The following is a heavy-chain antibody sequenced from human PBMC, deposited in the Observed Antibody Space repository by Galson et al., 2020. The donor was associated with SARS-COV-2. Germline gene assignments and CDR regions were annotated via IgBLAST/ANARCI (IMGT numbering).Heavy chain of an antibody. V-gene: IGHV3-30*04. CDR3: ARGGEWELPYDFDY. D-gene: IGHD1-26*01. Sequence: GGSLRLSCAASGFTFSNYVMHWVRQAPGKGPEWVAVISSDGSNSFYADSLKGRFTISRDNSKSTLYLQMTSLRAEDTAVYYCARGGEWELPYDFDYWGQGTLVTVSS. CDR1: GFTFSNYV. CDR2: ISSDGSNS. J-gene: IGHJ4*02.